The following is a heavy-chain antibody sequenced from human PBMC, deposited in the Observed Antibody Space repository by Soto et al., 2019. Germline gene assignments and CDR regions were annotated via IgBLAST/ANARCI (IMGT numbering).Heavy chain of an antibody. CDR2: ISYDGSNK. CDR3: AKGAGYGMDV. Sequence: QVQLVESGGGVVQPGRSLRLSCAASGFTFSSYGMHWVRQAPGKGLEWVAVISYDGSNKYYADSVKGRFTISRDNSKSTLYLQMNSLRAEDTAVYYCAKGAGYGMDVWGQGTTVTVSS. V-gene: IGHV3-30*18. J-gene: IGHJ6*02. CDR1: GFTFSSYG.